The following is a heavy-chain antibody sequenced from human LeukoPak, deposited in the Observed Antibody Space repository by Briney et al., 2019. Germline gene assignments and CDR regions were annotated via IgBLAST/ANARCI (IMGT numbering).Heavy chain of an antibody. CDR1: GFTFDVYG. D-gene: IGHD3-22*01. CDR3: ARDTYYYDSSGYYPFDY. J-gene: IGHJ4*02. Sequence: GGSLRLSCAASGFTFDVYGMGWVRQAPGKGLEWVSGINWNGGSTGYADSVKGRFTISRDNAKNSLDLQMNSMRAEDTALYSCARDTYYYDSSGYYPFDYWGQGTLVTVSS. V-gene: IGHV3-20*04. CDR2: INWNGGST.